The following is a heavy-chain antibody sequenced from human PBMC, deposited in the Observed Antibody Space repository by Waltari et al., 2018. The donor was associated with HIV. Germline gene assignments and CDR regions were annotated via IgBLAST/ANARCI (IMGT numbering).Heavy chain of an antibody. CDR1: GGTFSSYA. J-gene: IGHJ6*02. CDR2: IIPAFGTA. CDR3: ARDHRGNKLLYGMDV. V-gene: IGHV1-69*01. Sequence: QSGAEVKKPGSSVRVSCKVSGGTFSSYAINWVRQAPRQGLEWMGGIIPAFGTANYAERFQGRVTITADEYTSTAYMDLSSLRSEDTAVYFCARDHRGNKLLYGMDVWGQGTTVTV.